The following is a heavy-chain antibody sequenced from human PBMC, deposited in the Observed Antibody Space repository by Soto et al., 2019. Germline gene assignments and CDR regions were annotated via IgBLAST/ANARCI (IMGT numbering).Heavy chain of an antibody. D-gene: IGHD6-19*01. J-gene: IGHJ4*02. Sequence: GSLRLCCAACGVSVKVLVMNWFRQDPGKGLEWVSVIYPAGPTYYADSVKGRFTISRDNSKNTLFLQLNNLRAEVTAVYYCARHADSSGLHYWGQGTPVPVSP. V-gene: IGHV3-53*01. CDR1: GVSVKVLV. CDR2: IYPAGPT. CDR3: ARHADSSGLHY.